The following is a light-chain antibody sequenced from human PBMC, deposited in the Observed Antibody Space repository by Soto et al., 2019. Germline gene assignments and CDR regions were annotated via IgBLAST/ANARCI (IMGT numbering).Light chain of an antibody. V-gene: IGKV1-39*01. Sequence: DIQMTQSPSSLSASVGDRVTITCRASQTIYQALNWYHQKPGKAPRLLSSSAPALQRGVPSRFSGSGYGAEFTLSISSLLPEDFVTYYCQQSFTSIFTFGPGTKVDV. CDR2: SAP. CDR3: QQSFTSIFT. CDR1: QTIYQA. J-gene: IGKJ3*01.